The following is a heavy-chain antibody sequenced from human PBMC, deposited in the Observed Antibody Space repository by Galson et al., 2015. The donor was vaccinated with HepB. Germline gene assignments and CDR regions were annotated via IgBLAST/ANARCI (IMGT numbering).Heavy chain of an antibody. V-gene: IGHV3-48*01. J-gene: IGHJ4*02. CDR1: GFTFSTYS. Sequence: SLRLSCAASGFTFSTYSMNWVRQAPGKGLEWVSYISSSSSTIYYADSVKGRFTISRDNAKNSLYLQMNSLRAEDTAVYYCARMLWVDYWGQGTLVTVSS. CDR3: ARMLWVDY. D-gene: IGHD2-8*01. CDR2: ISSSSSTI.